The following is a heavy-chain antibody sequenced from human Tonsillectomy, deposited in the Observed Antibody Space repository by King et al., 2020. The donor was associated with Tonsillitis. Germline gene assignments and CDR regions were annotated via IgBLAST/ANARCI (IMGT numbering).Heavy chain of an antibody. D-gene: IGHD5-24*01. J-gene: IGHJ6*03. CDR2: FDPEDGER. CDR1: GYTLTELS. V-gene: IGHV1-24*01. CDR3: ATEGWRYYYMDV. Sequence: QLVQSGAEVKKPGASVKVSCKVSGYTLTELSMHWGRQAPGKGPEWMGGFDPEDGERMYAQKFHGRVTMTEDTSTDTAYMEFSSLRSEDTAVYYCATEGWRYYYMDVWGKGTTVTVSS.